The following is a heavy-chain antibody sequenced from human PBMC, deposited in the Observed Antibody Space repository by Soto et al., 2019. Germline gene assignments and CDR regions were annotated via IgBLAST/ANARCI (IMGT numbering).Heavy chain of an antibody. CDR2: VYHTGRT. Sequence: SETLSLTCTVSGGSFKSGSYSWSWIRQPPGKGLEWIGYVYHTGRTSYNPSLKSRVSISMDTSKNQFSLNLDSVTAADTAVYFCARDFAYFDSWGHGTLVTVSS. V-gene: IGHV4-61*01. J-gene: IGHJ4*03. CDR1: GGSFKSGSYS. D-gene: IGHD3-3*01. CDR3: ARDFAYFDS.